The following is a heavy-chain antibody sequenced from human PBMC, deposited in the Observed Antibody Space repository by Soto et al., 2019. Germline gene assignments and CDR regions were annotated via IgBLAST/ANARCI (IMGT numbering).Heavy chain of an antibody. CDR3: ARYIAASGTYYFDY. J-gene: IGHJ4*02. CDR1: GGSISSSYW. V-gene: IGHV4-4*02. Sequence: SETLSLTCAVSGGSISSSYWWSWVRQPPVKGLEWIGEIYHSGSANYNPSLKSRVTISVDNSKNQFSLKLSSVTAADTAVYYCARYIAASGTYYFDYWGQGTLVTVSS. D-gene: IGHD6-13*01. CDR2: IYHSGSA.